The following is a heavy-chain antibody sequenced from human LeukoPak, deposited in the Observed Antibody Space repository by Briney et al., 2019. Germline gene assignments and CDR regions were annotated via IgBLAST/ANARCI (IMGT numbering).Heavy chain of an antibody. CDR2: INPNSGDT. Sequence: ASVKVSCKASGYTLTSYYLHWVRRAPGQGLEWMGRINPNSGDTNYAQNFQGRDTMTRDTSISTAYMELSRLRSDDTAVYYCARDYCSSTSCLFDYWGQGTLVTVSS. CDR1: GYTLTSYY. D-gene: IGHD2-2*01. V-gene: IGHV1-2*06. CDR3: ARDYCSSTSCLFDY. J-gene: IGHJ4*02.